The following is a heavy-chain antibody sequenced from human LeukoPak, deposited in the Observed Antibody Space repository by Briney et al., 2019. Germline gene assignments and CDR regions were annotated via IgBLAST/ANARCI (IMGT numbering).Heavy chain of an antibody. D-gene: IGHD6-13*01. Sequence: GGSLRLSCAASGFTFSDYYMSWIRQAPGKGLEWVSSISSSSSYIYYADSVKGRFTISRDNAKNSLYLQMNSLRAEDTAVYYCARDSSSWFDYWGQGTLVTVSS. CDR3: ARDSSSWFDY. CDR2: ISSSSSYI. V-gene: IGHV3-11*06. CDR1: GFTFSDYY. J-gene: IGHJ4*02.